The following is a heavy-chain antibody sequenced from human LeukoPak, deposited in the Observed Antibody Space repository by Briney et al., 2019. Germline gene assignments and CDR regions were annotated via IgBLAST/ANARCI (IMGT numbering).Heavy chain of an antibody. J-gene: IGHJ6*02. CDR3: ARDYPVAVYGMDV. CDR2: INPSGGST. D-gene: IGHD4-17*01. Sequence: ASVKVSCKASGYTFTSYYMHWVRQASGQGLEWMGIINPSGGSTSYAQKFQGRVTMTRDTSTSTVYMELSSLRSEDTAVYYCARDYPVAVYGMDVWGQGTTVTASS. CDR1: GYTFTSYY. V-gene: IGHV1-46*01.